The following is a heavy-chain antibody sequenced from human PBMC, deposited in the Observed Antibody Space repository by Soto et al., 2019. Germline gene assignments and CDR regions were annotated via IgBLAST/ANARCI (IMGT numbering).Heavy chain of an antibody. CDR2: SDHSGST. CDR3: ARDRGTGYNWFDP. CDR1: GWSISTGYD. J-gene: IGHJ5*02. D-gene: IGHD1-1*01. Sequence: TSETLSLTSGVSGWSISTGYDCGWIRQSPGKGLEWIGSSDHSGSTSYNPFLKSRVTISIDASKNQFSLNLTSVTAEDTAVYYGARDRGTGYNWFDPWRQGTLVTVS. V-gene: IGHV4-38-2*02.